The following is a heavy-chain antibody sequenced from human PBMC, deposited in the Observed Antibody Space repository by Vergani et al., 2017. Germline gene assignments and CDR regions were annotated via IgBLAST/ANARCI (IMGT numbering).Heavy chain of an antibody. V-gene: IGHV3-23*01. CDR1: GFTFSSYA. J-gene: IGHJ3*02. CDR3: AKDPPTMIVVVINDAFDI. D-gene: IGHD3-22*01. CDR2: ISGSGGST. Sequence: EVQLLESGGGLVQPGGSLRLSCAASGFTFSSYAMSWVRQAPRKGLGWVSAISGSGGSTYYADSVTGRFTISRDNSKNTLYLQMNSLRAEDTAVYYCAKDPPTMIVVVINDAFDIWGQGTMVTVSS.